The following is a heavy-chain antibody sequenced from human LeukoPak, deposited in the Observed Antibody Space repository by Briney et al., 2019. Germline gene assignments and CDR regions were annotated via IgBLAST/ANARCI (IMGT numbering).Heavy chain of an antibody. CDR2: INPNSGGI. Sequence: ASVKVSCKASGYTFTGYYMHWVRQAPGQGLEWMRWINPNSGGINYAQKFQGRVSMTRDTSISTAYMELSRLRSDDTAVYYCARAPPTVANWFDPWGQGTLVTVSS. CDR1: GYTFTGYY. D-gene: IGHD4-23*01. V-gene: IGHV1-2*02. J-gene: IGHJ5*02. CDR3: ARAPPTVANWFDP.